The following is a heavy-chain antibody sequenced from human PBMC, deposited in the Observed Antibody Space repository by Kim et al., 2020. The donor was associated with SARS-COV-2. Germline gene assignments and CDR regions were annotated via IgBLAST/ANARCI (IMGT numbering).Heavy chain of an antibody. CDR1: GGTFSSYA. CDR2: IIPIFGTA. CDR3: ARDRGWGVATIRYYYYGMDV. V-gene: IGHV1-69*13. Sequence: SVKVSCKASGGTFSSYAISWVRQAPGQGLEWMGGIIPIFGTANYAQKFQGRVTITADESTSTAYMELSSLRSEDTAVYYCARDRGWGVATIRYYYYGMDVWGQGTTVTVPS. D-gene: IGHD5-12*01. J-gene: IGHJ6*02.